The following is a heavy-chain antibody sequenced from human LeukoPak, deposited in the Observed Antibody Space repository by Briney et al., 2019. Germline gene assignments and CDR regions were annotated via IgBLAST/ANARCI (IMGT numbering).Heavy chain of an antibody. Sequence: GGSLRLSCAASGFTFSSYAMSWVRQAPGKGLEWVSAITGSGGSTYYADSVKGRFTISRDNSKNTLYLQMNSLRAEDTAVYYCAKDLYSTVTNPDYWGQGTLVTVSS. CDR3: AKDLYSTVTNPDY. J-gene: IGHJ4*02. CDR2: ITGSGGST. D-gene: IGHD4-17*01. CDR1: GFTFSSYA. V-gene: IGHV3-23*01.